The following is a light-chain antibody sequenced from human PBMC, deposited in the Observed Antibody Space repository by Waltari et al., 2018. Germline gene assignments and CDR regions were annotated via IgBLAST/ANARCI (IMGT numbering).Light chain of an antibody. J-gene: IGKJ2*01. Sequence: DIQMTQSPSTLSASVGDRVTITCRASQSVRTWLAWYQQKPGKAPKLLIYKASSLESVVPSRFSGSGSGTEFTLTISSLQPDDFATYYCQQCHSYSFGQGTKVEI. V-gene: IGKV1-5*03. CDR2: KAS. CDR3: QQCHSYS. CDR1: QSVRTW.